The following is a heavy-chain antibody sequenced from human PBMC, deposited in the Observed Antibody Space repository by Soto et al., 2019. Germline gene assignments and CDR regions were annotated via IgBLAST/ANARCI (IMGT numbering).Heavy chain of an antibody. J-gene: IGHJ5*02. V-gene: IGHV5-51*01. CDR2: IYPGDSDT. Sequence: GGSLKISCKGSGYSFTSYWIGWVRQMPGKGLEWMGIIYPGDSDTRYSPSFQGQVTISADKSISTAYLQWSSLKASDTAMYYCARGSSGYRPSAWFDPWGQGTLVTVSS. D-gene: IGHD3-22*01. CDR1: GYSFTSYW. CDR3: ARGSSGYRPSAWFDP.